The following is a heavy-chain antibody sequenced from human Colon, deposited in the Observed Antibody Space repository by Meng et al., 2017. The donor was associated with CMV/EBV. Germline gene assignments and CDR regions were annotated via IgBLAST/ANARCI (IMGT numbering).Heavy chain of an antibody. D-gene: IGHD6-19*01. Sequence: GGSLRLSCAASGFTFSSYEMNWVRQAPGKGLEWVSYISSSGSSIYYADSVRGRFTISRDNAKNSLSLQMNSLRAEDTAVYYCARSKMRQWLVRDRYFDHWGQGMLVTVSS. J-gene: IGHJ4*02. CDR3: ARSKMRQWLVRDRYFDH. V-gene: IGHV3-48*03. CDR2: ISSSGSSI. CDR1: GFTFSSYE.